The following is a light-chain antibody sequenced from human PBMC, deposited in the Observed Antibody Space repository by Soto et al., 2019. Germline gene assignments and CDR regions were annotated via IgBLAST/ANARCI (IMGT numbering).Light chain of an antibody. Sequence: DIQMTQSPTTLSASVGDRVSITCRASQSISSWLAWYQQKPGKAPKLLIYRASTLESGVPLRFTGSGSGTQFTLTINSRQPGEFATYYCQLYRTSGITFGRGTRLEIK. J-gene: IGKJ5*01. CDR1: QSISSW. CDR2: RAS. V-gene: IGKV1-5*03. CDR3: QLYRTSGIT.